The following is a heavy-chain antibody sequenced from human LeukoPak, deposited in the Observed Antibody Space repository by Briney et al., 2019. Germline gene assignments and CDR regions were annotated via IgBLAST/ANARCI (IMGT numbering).Heavy chain of an antibody. V-gene: IGHV1-8*01. D-gene: IGHD1-26*01. Sequence: ASVKVSCKASGYTFTSYDINWVRQAPGQGLEWMGWMNPNSGDTGYAQKFQGRVTMTRNTSISTAYMELSSLRSEDTAVYYCARGTLSGSSHYYFDYWGQGTLVTVSS. J-gene: IGHJ4*02. CDR3: ARGTLSGSSHYYFDY. CDR2: MNPNSGDT. CDR1: GYTFTSYD.